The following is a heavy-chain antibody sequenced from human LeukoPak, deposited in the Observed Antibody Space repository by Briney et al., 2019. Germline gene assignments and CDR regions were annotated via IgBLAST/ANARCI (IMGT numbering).Heavy chain of an antibody. CDR3: ARPVVKAGGTALFGY. J-gene: IGHJ4*02. CDR2: IYYSGST. V-gene: IGHV4-59*01. D-gene: IGHD6-13*01. Sequence: PSETLSLTCTVSGGSISSYYWSWIRQPPGKGLEWIGHIYYSGSTNYNPSLKSRVTISVDTSKNQFSLKLSSVTAADTAVYYCARPVVKAGGTALFGYWGQGTLVTVSS. CDR1: GGSISSYY.